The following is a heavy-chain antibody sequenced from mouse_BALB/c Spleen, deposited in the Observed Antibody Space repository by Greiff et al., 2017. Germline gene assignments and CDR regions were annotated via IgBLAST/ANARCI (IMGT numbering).Heavy chain of an antibody. V-gene: IGHV5-6*02. D-gene: IGHD1-1*01. CDR1: GFTFSSYG. J-gene: IGHJ4*01. CDR3: ARQDGPYAMDY. Sequence: DVMLVESGGDLVKPGGSLKLSCAASGFTFSSYGMSWVRQTPDKRLEWVATISSGGSYTYYPDSVKGRFTISRDNAKNTLYLQMSSLKSEDTAMYYCARQDGPYAMDYWGQGTSVTVSS. CDR2: ISSGGSYT.